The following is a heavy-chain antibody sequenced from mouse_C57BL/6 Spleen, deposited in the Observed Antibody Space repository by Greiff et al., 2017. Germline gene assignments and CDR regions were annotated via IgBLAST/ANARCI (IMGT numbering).Heavy chain of an antibody. Sequence: EVMLVESGGGLVQPGGSMKLSCVASGFTFSNYWMNWVRQSPEKGLEWVAQIRLKSDNYATHYAESVKGRFTISRDDSKSSVYLQMNNLRAEDTGIYYCTFYYGSSDAMDYWGQGTSVTVSS. J-gene: IGHJ4*01. V-gene: IGHV6-3*01. CDR2: IRLKSDNYAT. CDR3: TFYYGSSDAMDY. CDR1: GFTFSNYW. D-gene: IGHD1-1*01.